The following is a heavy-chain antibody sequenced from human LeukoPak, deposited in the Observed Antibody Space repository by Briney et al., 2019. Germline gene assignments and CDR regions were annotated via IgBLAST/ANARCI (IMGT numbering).Heavy chain of an antibody. V-gene: IGHV5-51*01. D-gene: IGHD2-8*01. CDR1: GYSFTSYW. J-gene: IGHJ4*02. CDR3: ARHPLVYAIQASFDY. CDR2: IYPGDSDT. Sequence: GESLKISCKGSGYSFTSYWIGWVRQMPGKGLEWMGIIYPGDSDTRYSPSFQGQVTISADKSISTAYLQWSSLKASDTAMYYCARHPLVYAIQASFDYWGQGTLVTVSS.